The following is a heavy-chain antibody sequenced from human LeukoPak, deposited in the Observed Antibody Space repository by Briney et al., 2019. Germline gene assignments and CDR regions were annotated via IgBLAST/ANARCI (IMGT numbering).Heavy chain of an antibody. J-gene: IGHJ5*02. D-gene: IGHD6-13*01. CDR2: IKQDGSEK. CDR1: GYSISNNYY. V-gene: IGHV3-7*01. CDR3: ARDIAAAGTESWFDP. Sequence: ETLSLTCTVSGYSISNNYYWGWIRQPPGKGLEWVANIKQDGSEKYYVDSVKGRFTISRDNAKNSLYLQMNSLRAEDTAVYYCARDIAAAGTESWFDPWGQGTLVTVSS.